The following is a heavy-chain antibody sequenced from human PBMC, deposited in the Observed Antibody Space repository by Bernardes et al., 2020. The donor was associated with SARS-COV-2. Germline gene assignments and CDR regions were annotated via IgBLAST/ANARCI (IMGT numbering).Heavy chain of an antibody. V-gene: IGHV1-2*04. Sequence: ASVKVSCKASGYTFTGYYIRWVRQAPGQGLEWVGWINPNNGDSNYAQKFQGWVTMTTDTSISTAYMELSRLTSDDTAVYVCARGPLVATIYAEGIFDYAGLGTLVTVSS. D-gene: IGHD5-12*01. CDR1: GYTFTGYY. J-gene: IGHJ4*02. CDR3: ARGPLVATIYAEGIFDY. CDR2: INPNNGDS.